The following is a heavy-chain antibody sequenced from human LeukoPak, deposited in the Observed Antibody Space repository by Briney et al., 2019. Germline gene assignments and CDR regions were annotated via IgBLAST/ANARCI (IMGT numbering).Heavy chain of an antibody. V-gene: IGHV3-23*01. CDR3: ATDLILTGYYSGDY. Sequence: GGSLRLSCAASGFTFSSYAMSWVRQAPGKGLEWVSAISGSGGGTYYADSVRGRFTISRDDSKNTLYLQLNSLRAEDTAAYYCATDLILTGYYSGDYWGQGTPVTVSS. D-gene: IGHD3-9*01. CDR2: ISGSGGGT. J-gene: IGHJ4*02. CDR1: GFTFSSYA.